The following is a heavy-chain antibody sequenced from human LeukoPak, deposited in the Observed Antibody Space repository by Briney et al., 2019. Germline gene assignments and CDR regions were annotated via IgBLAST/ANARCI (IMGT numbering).Heavy chain of an antibody. D-gene: IGHD3-10*01. CDR1: GFTFSSYA. CDR3: VNGLLWFGEWGGDSGFDY. Sequence: GGSLRLSCAASGFTFSSYAMSWVRQAPGKGLEWVAAISGSGGSTYYADSVKGRFTISRDNSKNTLYLQMNSLRAEETAVYYCVNGLLWFGEWGGDSGFDYWGQGTLVTVSS. CDR2: ISGSGGST. V-gene: IGHV3-23*01. J-gene: IGHJ4*02.